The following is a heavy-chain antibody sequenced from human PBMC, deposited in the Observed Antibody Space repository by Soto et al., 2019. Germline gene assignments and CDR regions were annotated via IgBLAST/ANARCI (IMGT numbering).Heavy chain of an antibody. D-gene: IGHD3-10*01. V-gene: IGHV3-74*01. CDR2: SSYYGTTT. CDR3: TRGPRADSYGTGAH. J-gene: IGHJ4*02. Sequence: PLWSRRLSFVFSGFTFRMYWIHWFRQVPGQSPFWVSPSSYYGTTTNYSDSVRGRFTISIDNSKNTLYLQMNNLKPDDTAIYYCTRGPRADSYGTGAHCGQGTPVTVSS. CDR1: GFTFRMYW.